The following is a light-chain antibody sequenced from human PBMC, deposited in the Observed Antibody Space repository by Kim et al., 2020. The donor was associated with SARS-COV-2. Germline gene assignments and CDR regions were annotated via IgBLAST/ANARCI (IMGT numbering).Light chain of an antibody. CDR1: QSVGNS. CDR3: QQYKKWPPWA. V-gene: IGKV3-15*01. Sequence: SPGERASLTCWASQSVGNSLVWYQQKPGQPPRLLIYGASTRATGIPVRFSGSGSGTEFTLTISSLESEDFAVYYCQQYKKWPPWASGQGTKVDIK. CDR2: GAS. J-gene: IGKJ1*01.